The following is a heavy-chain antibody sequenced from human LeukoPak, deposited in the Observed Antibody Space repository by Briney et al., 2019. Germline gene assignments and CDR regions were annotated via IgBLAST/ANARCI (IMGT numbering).Heavy chain of an antibody. V-gene: IGHV4-59*12. Sequence: SEALSLTCTVSGGSISSYYWSWIRQPPGKGLEWIGYIYYSGSTNYNPSLKSRVTISVDTSKNQFSLKLSSVTAADTAVYYCAREGNRNYYYYYGMDVWGQGTTVTVSS. D-gene: IGHD4-4*01. CDR1: GGSISSYY. CDR2: IYYSGST. J-gene: IGHJ6*02. CDR3: AREGNRNYYYYYGMDV.